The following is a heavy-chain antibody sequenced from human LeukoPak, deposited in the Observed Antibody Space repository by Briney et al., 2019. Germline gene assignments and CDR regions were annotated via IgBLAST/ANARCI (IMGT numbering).Heavy chain of an antibody. J-gene: IGHJ3*02. Sequence: PSETLSLTCTVSGGSISSGGYYWSWIRQHPGKGLVWIGYIYYSGSTYYNPSLKSRVTISVDTSKNQFSLKLSSVTAADTAVYYCARASNHIRGGRPYCSSTSCYGVGAFDIWGQGTMVTVSS. CDR1: GGSISSGGYY. CDR3: ARASNHIRGGRPYCSSTSCYGVGAFDI. V-gene: IGHV4-31*03. CDR2: IYYSGST. D-gene: IGHD2-2*01.